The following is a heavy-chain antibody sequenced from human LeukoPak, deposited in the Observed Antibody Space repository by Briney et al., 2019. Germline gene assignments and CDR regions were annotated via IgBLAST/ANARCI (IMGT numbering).Heavy chain of an antibody. CDR3: ARVRYFDWLSYYYYYMDV. V-gene: IGHV1-8*01. J-gene: IGHJ6*03. D-gene: IGHD3-9*01. Sequence: WASVKVSCKAPGYTFTSYDINWVRQATGQGLEWMGWMNPNSGNTGYAQKFQGRVTMTRNTSISTAYMELSSLRSEDTAVYYCARVRYFDWLSYYYYYMDVWGKGTTVTISS. CDR2: MNPNSGNT. CDR1: GYTFTSYD.